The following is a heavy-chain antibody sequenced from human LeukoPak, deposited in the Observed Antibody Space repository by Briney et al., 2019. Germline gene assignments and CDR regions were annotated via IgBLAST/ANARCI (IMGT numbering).Heavy chain of an antibody. Sequence: PGRSLKLSCAASGFTFSGCHIHWVRQAPGKGLEWVALVWHDGSKTYYADSVKGRFTVSRDNSKNTLFLQMNSLRAEDTGVYYCAKASNDNGDYNYFDFWGQGTLVTVSS. V-gene: IGHV3-33*06. J-gene: IGHJ4*02. CDR1: GFTFSGCH. D-gene: IGHD4-17*01. CDR2: VWHDGSKT. CDR3: AKASNDNGDYNYFDF.